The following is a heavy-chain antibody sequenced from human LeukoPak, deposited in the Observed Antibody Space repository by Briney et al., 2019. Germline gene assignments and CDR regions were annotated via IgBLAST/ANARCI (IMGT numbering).Heavy chain of an antibody. CDR1: GFTFRSCV. CDR2: TSSSIGGK. V-gene: IGHV3-23*01. D-gene: IGHD4-17*01. CDR3: ARGLPYGVVAGHYCYLDY. Sequence: GGSLRLSCAASGFTFRSCVMSWVRQAPGKGLEWVSATSSSIGGKYYADSVKGRFTISRDNSKNTLFLHMKTLRADDTGVCYFARGLPYGVVAGHYCYLDYGGEGTLLTVS. J-gene: IGHJ4*02.